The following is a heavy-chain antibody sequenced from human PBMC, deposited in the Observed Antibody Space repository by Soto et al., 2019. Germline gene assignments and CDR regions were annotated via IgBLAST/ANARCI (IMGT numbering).Heavy chain of an antibody. D-gene: IGHD6-13*01. CDR1: GFTFSSYA. Sequence: EVHLLESGGNLIQPGGSLRLSCAASGFTFSSYAMYWVRQAPGKGLAWVSGISGSGHSPFYIDSVKGRFTISRDNSKNTLYLQMYSLRAEDTALYYCAKGAAGGTLGADDWFDPWGQGTLVTVSS. J-gene: IGHJ5*02. CDR3: AKGAAGGTLGADDWFDP. V-gene: IGHV3-23*01. CDR2: ISGSGHSP.